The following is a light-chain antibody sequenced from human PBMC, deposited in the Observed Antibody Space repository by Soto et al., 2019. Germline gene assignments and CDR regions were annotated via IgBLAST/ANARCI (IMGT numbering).Light chain of an antibody. Sequence: DIEMTQSPSSLSASVGDRVTITCRASQSIASHLNWYQQKPGKAPSLLIYTASSLQSGVPSRFSGSRSGTDFTLTISSLQPEDFAIYFCQHSYTTPYTFGQGTKLEIK. CDR2: TAS. J-gene: IGKJ2*01. V-gene: IGKV1-39*01. CDR3: QHSYTTPYT. CDR1: QSIASH.